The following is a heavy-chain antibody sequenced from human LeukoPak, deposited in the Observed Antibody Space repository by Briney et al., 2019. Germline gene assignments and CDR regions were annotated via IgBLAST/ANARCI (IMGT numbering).Heavy chain of an antibody. Sequence: ASVKVSCKVSGYTLTELSMHWVRQAPGKGLEWMGGFDPEDGETIYARKFQGRVTMTEDTSTDTAYMELSSLRSEDTAVYYCATVRYDYVWGSYPFDYWGQGTLVTVSS. CDR2: FDPEDGET. CDR3: ATVRYDYVWGSYPFDY. V-gene: IGHV1-24*01. D-gene: IGHD3-16*02. CDR1: GYTLTELS. J-gene: IGHJ4*02.